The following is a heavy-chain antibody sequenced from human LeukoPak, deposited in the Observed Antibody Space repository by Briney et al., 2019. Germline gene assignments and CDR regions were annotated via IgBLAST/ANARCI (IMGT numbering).Heavy chain of an antibody. Sequence: ASVKVSCTASGYTFTGYYVHWVRQAPGQGLEWMGWINPNSGGTNYAQKFQGRVTMTRDTSISTAYMELSRLRSDDTAVYYCAELVGETEAFDIWGQGTLVTVSS. CDR2: INPNSGGT. CDR1: GYTFTGYY. J-gene: IGHJ3*02. CDR3: AELVGETEAFDI. V-gene: IGHV1-2*02. D-gene: IGHD1-26*01.